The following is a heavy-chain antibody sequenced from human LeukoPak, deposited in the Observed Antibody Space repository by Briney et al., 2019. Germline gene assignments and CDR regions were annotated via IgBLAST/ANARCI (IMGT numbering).Heavy chain of an antibody. V-gene: IGHV1-24*01. CDR2: FDPEDGET. D-gene: IGHD3-10*01. J-gene: IGHJ4*02. CDR1: GYTLTELS. Sequence: ASVKVSCKVSGYTLTELSMHWVRQAPGKGLEGMGGFDPEDGETIYAQKFQGRVTMTEDTSTDTAYMELSSLRSEDTAVYYCATPYYYGSGSYFDYWGQGTLVTVSS. CDR3: ATPYYYGSGSYFDY.